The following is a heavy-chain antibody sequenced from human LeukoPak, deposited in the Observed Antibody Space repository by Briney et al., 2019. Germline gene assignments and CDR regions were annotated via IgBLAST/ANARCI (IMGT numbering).Heavy chain of an antibody. Sequence: PSETLSLTCAVSGASVSSNYWSWIRQSAGERLEWIGRISFSDGTNYSPSLKSRVSMSLDASKNQFSLKLTSVTAADTAVYYCARIRRHNYDWYADDSWGQRALVTVSS. D-gene: IGHD3-9*01. J-gene: IGHJ4*02. CDR2: ISFSDGT. V-gene: IGHV4-4*07. CDR1: GASVSSNY. CDR3: ARIRRHNYDWYADDS.